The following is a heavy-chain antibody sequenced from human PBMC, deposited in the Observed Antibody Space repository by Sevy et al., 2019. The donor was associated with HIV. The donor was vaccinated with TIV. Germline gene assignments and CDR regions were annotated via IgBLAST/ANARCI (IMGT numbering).Heavy chain of an antibody. Sequence: GSLRLSCAASGFTFSSYSMNWVRQAPGKGLEWVSSISSGSSYIYYADSVKGRFTISRDNAKNSLYLQMNSLRAEDTAVYYCAGDGGCSSTSCLLYFDYWGQGTLVTVSS. CDR2: ISSGSSYI. J-gene: IGHJ4*02. CDR1: GFTFSSYS. CDR3: AGDGGCSSTSCLLYFDY. V-gene: IGHV3-21*01. D-gene: IGHD2-2*01.